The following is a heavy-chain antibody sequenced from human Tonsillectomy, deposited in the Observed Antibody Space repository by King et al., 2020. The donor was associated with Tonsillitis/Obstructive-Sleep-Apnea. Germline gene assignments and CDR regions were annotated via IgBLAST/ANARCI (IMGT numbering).Heavy chain of an antibody. CDR3: ARAGGKWEPLPSDAFDI. J-gene: IGHJ3*02. Sequence: QLVQSGAEVNKPGASVKVSCKASGYTFTSYGISWVRQAPGQGLEWMGWISAYNGNTNYAQKLQGRVTMTTDTSTSTAYMELRSLRSDDTAVYYCARAGGKWEPLPSDAFDIWGQGTMVTVSS. CDR1: GYTFTSYG. V-gene: IGHV1-18*01. CDR2: ISAYNGNT. D-gene: IGHD1-26*01.